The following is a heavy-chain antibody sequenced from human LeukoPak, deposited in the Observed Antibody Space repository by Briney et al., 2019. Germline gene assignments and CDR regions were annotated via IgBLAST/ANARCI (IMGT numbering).Heavy chain of an antibody. J-gene: IGHJ4*02. D-gene: IGHD3-10*01. CDR2: ISGGGDST. CDR1: GFPFSSSG. V-gene: IGHV3-23*01. CDR3: ASGDYYGSGSRVDY. Sequence: GGSLRLSCATSGFPFSSSGMSWVRQAPGKGLEWVSAISGGGDSTFYADSVKGRFTISRDNSKSRLYLQMDSLRAEDTAVYYCASGDYYGSGSRVDYWGQGILVTVSS.